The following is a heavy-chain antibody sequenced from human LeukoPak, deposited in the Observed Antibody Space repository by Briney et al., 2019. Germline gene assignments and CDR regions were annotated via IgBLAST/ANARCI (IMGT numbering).Heavy chain of an antibody. CDR3: ARANPQQQLAFDY. CDR2: INHSGST. V-gene: IGHV4-34*01. J-gene: IGHJ4*02. CDR1: GGSFSGYY. D-gene: IGHD6-13*01. Sequence: PSETLSLTRAVYGGSFSGYYWSWLRQPPGKGLEWIGEINHSGSTNYNPSLKSRVTISVDTSKHQFSLKLSSVTAADTAVYYCARANPQQQLAFDYWGQGTLVTVSS.